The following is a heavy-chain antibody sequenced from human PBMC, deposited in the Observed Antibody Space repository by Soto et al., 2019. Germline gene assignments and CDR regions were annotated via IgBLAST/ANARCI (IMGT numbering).Heavy chain of an antibody. Sequence: QVQLQESGPGLVKPSETLSLTCTVSGGSISPYYWSWIRQPPGKGLEWIGYVYYSGNTNYNPSLESRVTISVDTSRNRFSLNLTSATAADTAVYYCARKGAAASYDHYYMDVWGRGTAVTVSS. D-gene: IGHD6-13*01. CDR3: ARKGAAASYDHYYMDV. J-gene: IGHJ6*03. CDR2: VYYSGNT. V-gene: IGHV4-59*01. CDR1: GGSISPYY.